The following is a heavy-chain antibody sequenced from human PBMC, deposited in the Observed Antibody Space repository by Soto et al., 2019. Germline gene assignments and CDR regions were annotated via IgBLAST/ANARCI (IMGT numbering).Heavy chain of an antibody. V-gene: IGHV5-51*01. D-gene: IGHD2-15*01. CDR2: IYPGDSDT. CDR3: ARNPSPGYCSGGSCYSRPLGWFDP. CDR1: GYSFTSYW. Sequence: PGESLKISCKGSGYSFTSYWIGWVRQMPGKGLEWMGIIYPGDSDTRYSPSFQGQVTISADKSISTAYLQWSSLKASDTAMYYCARNPSPGYCSGGSCYSRPLGWFDPWGQGTLVTVSS. J-gene: IGHJ5*02.